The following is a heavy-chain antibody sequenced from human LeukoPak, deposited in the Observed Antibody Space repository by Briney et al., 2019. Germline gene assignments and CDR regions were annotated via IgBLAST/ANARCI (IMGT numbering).Heavy chain of an antibody. Sequence: PGRSLRLSCVGSGFAFRSYAMHWVRQAPGKGLEWVAVISYDGSNKDYADSVKGRFTISRDNSKNTLFLQMNSLRAEDTAVYYCAREIFNGFDIWGQGTMVTVSS. J-gene: IGHJ3*02. V-gene: IGHV3-30-3*01. CDR2: ISYDGSNK. CDR1: GFAFRSYA. CDR3: AREIFNGFDI.